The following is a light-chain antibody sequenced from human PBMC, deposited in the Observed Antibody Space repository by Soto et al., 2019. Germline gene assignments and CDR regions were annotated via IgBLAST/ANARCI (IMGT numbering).Light chain of an antibody. CDR3: QQYSDFPYT. CDR1: QSISSRN. J-gene: IGKJ2*01. V-gene: IGKV3-20*01. Sequence: EIVLTQSPGTLSLSPRERATLSCRASQSISSRNLAWYQQNPGQAPRLLIYSTSSRATGIPDRFRGSGSVTDFTLTINRLEPEDFAVYYCQQYSDFPYTFGQGTKLEVK. CDR2: STS.